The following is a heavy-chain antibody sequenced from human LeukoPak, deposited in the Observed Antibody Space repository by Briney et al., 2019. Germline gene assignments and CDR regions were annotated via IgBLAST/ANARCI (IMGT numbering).Heavy chain of an antibody. V-gene: IGHV4-59*08. J-gene: IGHJ4*02. D-gene: IGHD3-10*01. CDR3: ARHPYYRIAAGYYFDY. CDR1: GGSISSYY. CDR2: IYYSGST. Sequence: PSETLSLTCTVSGGSISSYYWSWIRQPPGKGLEWIGYIYYSGSTNYNPSLKSRVTISVDTSKNQFSLKLSSVTAADTAVYYCARHPYYRIAAGYYFDYWGQGTRVTVSS.